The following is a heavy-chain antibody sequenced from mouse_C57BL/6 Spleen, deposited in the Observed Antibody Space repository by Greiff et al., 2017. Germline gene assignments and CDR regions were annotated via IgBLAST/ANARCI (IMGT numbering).Heavy chain of an antibody. CDR3: ARERDYAMDY. CDR2: IYPGDGDT. Sequence: QVQLKQSGPELVQPGASVTISCKASGYAFSSSWMNWVKQRPGKGLEWIGRIYPGDGDTNYNGKFKGKSTLTADKSSSTAYMQLRSLTSEDSAVYFCARERDYAMDYWGQGTSVTVSS. J-gene: IGHJ4*01. CDR1: GYAFSSSW. V-gene: IGHV1-82*01.